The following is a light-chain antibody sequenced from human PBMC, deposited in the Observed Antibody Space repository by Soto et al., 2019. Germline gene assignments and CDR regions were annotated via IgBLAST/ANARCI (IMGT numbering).Light chain of an antibody. Sequence: DIQMPQSPSTLSASVGARVTITCRASQSISGSLAWYQQKPGKAPKLLIYEASNLKSGDPSRFSGSGSGTECTLSSRRLQADFSSSYYCQQYNGFWTFGQGTRVKIK. CDR2: EAS. V-gene: IGKV1-5*03. CDR3: QQYNGFWT. CDR1: QSISGS. J-gene: IGKJ1*01.